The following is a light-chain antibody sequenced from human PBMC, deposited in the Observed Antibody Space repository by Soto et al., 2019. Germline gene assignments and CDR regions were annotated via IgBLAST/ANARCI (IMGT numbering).Light chain of an antibody. Sequence: EIVMTQSPATLSVSPGERATLYCRASQSVSSNLAWYQQKPGQAPRLLIYGASTRATGIPARFSGSGSGTEFTLTISSLQSEDFAVYYCQQYNNWPPVYTFGQGTKLEIE. CDR2: GAS. V-gene: IGKV3-15*01. CDR1: QSVSSN. J-gene: IGKJ2*01. CDR3: QQYNNWPPVYT.